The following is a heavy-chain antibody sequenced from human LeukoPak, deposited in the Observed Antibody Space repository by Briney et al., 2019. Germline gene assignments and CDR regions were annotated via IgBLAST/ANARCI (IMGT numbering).Heavy chain of an antibody. D-gene: IGHD3-22*01. Sequence: GGSLRLSCAASGFTFSSYGMHWVRQAPGKGLEWVAVISYDGSNKYYADSVKGRFTISRDNSKNTLYLQMNSLRAEDTAVYYCAKDQGPYYYDSSGYSGGDYWGQGTLVTVSS. J-gene: IGHJ4*02. V-gene: IGHV3-30*18. CDR2: ISYDGSNK. CDR1: GFTFSSYG. CDR3: AKDQGPYYYDSSGYSGGDY.